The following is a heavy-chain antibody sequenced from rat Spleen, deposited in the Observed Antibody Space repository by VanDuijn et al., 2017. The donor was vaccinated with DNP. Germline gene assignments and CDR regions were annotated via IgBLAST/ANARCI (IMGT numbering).Heavy chain of an antibody. CDR1: GFNFNDYW. J-gene: IGHJ2*01. D-gene: IGHD1-11*01. Sequence: EVKLVESGGGLLQPGGSLKISCAASGFNFNDYWMGWLRQASGKGLDWIGQLNKDSSTLNYIPSLKEKITISRDNAQNTLYLQMSQLGSEDTAIYYCAKGPNYGGWSDYFDYWGQGVMVTVSS. V-gene: IGHV4-2*01. CDR3: AKGPNYGGWSDYFDY. CDR2: LNKDSSTL.